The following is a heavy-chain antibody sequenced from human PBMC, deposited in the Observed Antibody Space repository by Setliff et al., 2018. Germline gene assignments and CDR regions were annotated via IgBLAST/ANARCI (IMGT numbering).Heavy chain of an antibody. CDR2: ISGSGGST. Sequence: GGSLRLSCAASGFTFSSYAMSWVRQAPGKGLEWVSAISGSGGSTYYADSVKGRFTISRDNSKNTLYLQMNSLRAEDTAVYYCARDNLPFNVLRRPVAGIQYFDYWGQGTLVTVSS. D-gene: IGHD5-18*01. CDR3: ARDNLPFNVLRRPVAGIQYFDY. J-gene: IGHJ4*02. V-gene: IGHV3-23*01. CDR1: GFTFSSYA.